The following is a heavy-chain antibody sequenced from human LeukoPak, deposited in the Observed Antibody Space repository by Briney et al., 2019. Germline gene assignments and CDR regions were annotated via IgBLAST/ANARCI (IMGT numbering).Heavy chain of an antibody. J-gene: IGHJ4*02. D-gene: IGHD6-19*01. CDR1: GYTFIDYY. Sequence: ASVKVSCKASGYTFIDYYIHWVRQAPGRGLEWVGWINPRNGGTIYADKFQGRVTLTRDTSISTAYMELSRLRSDDTAVYYCARVGAVAGEGESDYWGQGTLVTVSS. CDR2: INPRNGGT. CDR3: ARVGAVAGEGESDY. V-gene: IGHV1-2*07.